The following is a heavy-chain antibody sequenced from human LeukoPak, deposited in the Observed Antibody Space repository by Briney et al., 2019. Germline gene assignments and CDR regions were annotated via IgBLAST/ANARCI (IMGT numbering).Heavy chain of an antibody. V-gene: IGHV3-64*01. D-gene: IGHD3-9*01. J-gene: IGHJ4*02. Sequence: GGSLRLSCAASGFTFSSYAMHWVRQAPGKGLEYVSAISSNGGSTYYANSVKGRFTISRDNSKNTLYLLMGSLRAEDMAVYYCARGYRYDILTGNFDYWGQGTLVTVSS. CDR3: ARGYRYDILTGNFDY. CDR2: ISSNGGST. CDR1: GFTFSSYA.